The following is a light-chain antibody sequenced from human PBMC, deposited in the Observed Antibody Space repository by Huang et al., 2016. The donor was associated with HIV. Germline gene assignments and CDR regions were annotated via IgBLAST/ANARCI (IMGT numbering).Light chain of an antibody. CDR1: QSINSN. V-gene: IGKV3-15*01. CDR3: QQYNNWPPEYT. CDR2: VAS. Sequence: EIVMTQSPATLSVSPGERATLSCRASQSINSNLAWYQQKPGQAPRLLIYVASTRATGIPARFSGSGSGTKFTLSISSLQSEDFAVYYCQQYNNWPPEYTFGQGTKLEIK. J-gene: IGKJ2*01.